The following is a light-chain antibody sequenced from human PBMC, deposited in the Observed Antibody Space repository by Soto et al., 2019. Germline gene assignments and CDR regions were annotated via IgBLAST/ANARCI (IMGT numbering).Light chain of an antibody. CDR1: QSVSGSY. V-gene: IGKV3-20*01. CDR3: QQYGSSPVT. Sequence: EIVLTQVPGTLSLSPGERATLSCRASQSVSGSYLAWYQQKPGQAPRLLIYGASSRATGIPDRFSDSGSGTDFTLTISRLEPEDLAVYYCQQYGSSPVTFGQGTKVEVK. CDR2: GAS. J-gene: IGKJ1*01.